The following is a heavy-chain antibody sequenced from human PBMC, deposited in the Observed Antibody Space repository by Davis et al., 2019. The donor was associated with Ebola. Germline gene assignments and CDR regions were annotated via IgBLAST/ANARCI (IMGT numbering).Heavy chain of an antibody. V-gene: IGHV4-30-4*02. J-gene: IGHJ6*04. CDR1: GGSISSGDYY. D-gene: IGHD2-21*02. CDR2: IYYSGST. CDR3: ARATGVVVTAINVGFYYGMDV. Sequence: MPSETLSLTCTVSGGSISSGDYYWSWIRQPPGKGLEWIGYIYYSGSTYYNPSLKSRVTISVDTSKNQFSLKLSSVTAADTAVYYCARATGVVVTAINVGFYYGMDVWGKGTTVTVSS.